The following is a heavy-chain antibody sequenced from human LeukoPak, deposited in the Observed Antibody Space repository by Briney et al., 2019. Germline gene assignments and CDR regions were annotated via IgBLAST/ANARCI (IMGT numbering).Heavy chain of an antibody. D-gene: IGHD3-10*01. V-gene: IGHV3-7*01. CDR2: IKQDGSEK. J-gene: IGHJ4*02. CDR3: ARELLSYYHGSGSHDY. Sequence: GGSLRLSCAASGFTFSSYWMSWVRQAPGKGLEWVANIKQDGSEKYYVDSVKGRFTISRDNAKNSLYLQMNSLRAEDTAVYYCARELLSYYHGSGSHDYWGQGTLVTVSS. CDR1: GFTFSSYW.